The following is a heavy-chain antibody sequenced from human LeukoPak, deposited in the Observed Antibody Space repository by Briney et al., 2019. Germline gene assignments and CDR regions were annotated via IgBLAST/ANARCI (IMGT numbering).Heavy chain of an antibody. D-gene: IGHD4-17*01. CDR1: GFTFSSYA. CDR3: ARDPPVTTSFYYYYGMDV. CDR2: ISYDGSNK. V-gene: IGHV3-30-3*01. Sequence: GGSLLLSCAASGFTFSSYAMHWVRQAPGKGLEWGAVISYDGSNKYYADSVKGRFTISRDNSKNTLYLQMNSLRAEDTAVYYCARDPPVTTSFYYYYGMDVWGQGTTVTVSS. J-gene: IGHJ6*02.